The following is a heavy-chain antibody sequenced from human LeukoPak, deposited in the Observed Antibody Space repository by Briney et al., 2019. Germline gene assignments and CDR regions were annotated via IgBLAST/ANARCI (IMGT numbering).Heavy chain of an antibody. CDR1: GYSISSGGYY. CDR2: IYHSGST. CDR3: ARTSSSSTDAFDI. D-gene: IGHD6-13*01. V-gene: IGHV4-30-2*01. Sequence: SETLSLTCTVSGYSISSGGYYWSWIRQPPGKGLEWIGYIYHSGSTYYNPSLKSRVTISVDRSKNQFSLKLSSVTAADTAVYYCARTSSSSTDAFDIWGQGTMVTVSS. J-gene: IGHJ3*02.